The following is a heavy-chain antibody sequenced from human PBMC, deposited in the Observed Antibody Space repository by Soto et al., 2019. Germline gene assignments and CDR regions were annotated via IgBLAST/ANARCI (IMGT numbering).Heavy chain of an antibody. CDR1: GFTFSSYG. CDR3: ARDGDYYDSSGPYYFDY. V-gene: IGHV3-33*01. J-gene: IGHJ4*02. CDR2: IWYDGSNK. Sequence: QVQLVESGGGVVQPGRSLRLSCAASGFTFSSYGIHWVRQAPGKGLEWVAVIWYDGSNKYYADSVKGRFTISRDNSKNTLYLQMNSLRAEDTAVYYCARDGDYYDSSGPYYFDYWGQGTLVTVSS. D-gene: IGHD3-22*01.